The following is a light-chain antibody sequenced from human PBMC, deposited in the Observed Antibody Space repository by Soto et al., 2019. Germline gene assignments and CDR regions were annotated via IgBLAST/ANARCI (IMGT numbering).Light chain of an antibody. V-gene: IGKV1-27*01. CDR3: QKDNSAPQT. Sequence: DIQMTQSPSSLSASVGDRVTITCRASQGIIDYLAWYQQKPGKAPKLLIYAASTLQSGVPSRFSGSGSGPDFTLTISSLQPEAVATYYCQKDNSAPQTFGQGTKVEI. CDR2: AAS. CDR1: QGIIDY. J-gene: IGKJ1*01.